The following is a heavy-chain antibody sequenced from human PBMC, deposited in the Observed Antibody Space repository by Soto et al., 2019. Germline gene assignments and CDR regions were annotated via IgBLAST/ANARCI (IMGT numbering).Heavy chain of an antibody. Sequence: SETLSLTYVVSGDSITNGDYYWSWIRQPPGKDLEWIAYIYYNGITHYNPSLKSRVTISLDPSKNHFSLKMTSVTGADTAVYYCARGVRTGTAPTNNWFDPWCQGTLVT. V-gene: IGHV4-30-4*01. CDR3: ARGVRTGTAPTNNWFDP. CDR2: IYYNGIT. D-gene: IGHD1-1*01. J-gene: IGHJ5*02. CDR1: GDSITNGDYY.